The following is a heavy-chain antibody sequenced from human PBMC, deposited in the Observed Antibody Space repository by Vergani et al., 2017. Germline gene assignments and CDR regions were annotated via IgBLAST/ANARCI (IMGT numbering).Heavy chain of an antibody. CDR3: AREGFYDYVWGSYRLRGGYYFDY. J-gene: IGHJ4*02. V-gene: IGHV3-7*01. D-gene: IGHD3-16*02. CDR2: IKQDGSEK. Sequence: EVQLVESGGGLVQPGGSLRLSCAASGFTFSSYWMSWVRQAPGKGLEWVANIKQDGSEKYYVDSVKGRFTISRDNAKNSLYLQMNSLRAEDTAVYYCAREGFYDYVWGSYRLRGGYYFDYWGQGTLVTVSS. CDR1: GFTFSSYW.